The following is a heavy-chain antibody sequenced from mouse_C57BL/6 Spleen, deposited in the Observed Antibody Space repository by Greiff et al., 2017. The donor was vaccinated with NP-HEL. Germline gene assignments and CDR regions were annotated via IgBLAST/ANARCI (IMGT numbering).Heavy chain of an antibody. J-gene: IGHJ3*01. D-gene: IGHD1-1*01. Sequence: EVKLQESGGGLVKPGGSLKLSCAASGFTFSSYAMSWVRQTPEKRLEWVATISDGGSYTYYPDNVKGRFTISRDNAKNNLYLQMSHLKSEDTAMYYCARYYGSSPAWFAYWGQGTLVTVSA. CDR2: ISDGGSYT. CDR3: ARYYGSSPAWFAY. CDR1: GFTFSSYA. V-gene: IGHV5-4*03.